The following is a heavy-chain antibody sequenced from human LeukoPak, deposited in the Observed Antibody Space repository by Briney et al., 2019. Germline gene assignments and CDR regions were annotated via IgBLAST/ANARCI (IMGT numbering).Heavy chain of an antibody. CDR1: GYTFTGYY. CDR3: ARDCVIGVAGIGIDY. J-gene: IGHJ4*02. D-gene: IGHD6-19*01. V-gene: IGHV1-2*02. CDR2: INPNSGGT. Sequence: GASVKVSCKTSGYTFTGYYIHWVRQAPGQGLEWMGWINPNSGGTNYAQKFQGRVTMTRDTSISTAYMELSRLRSDDTAVYYCARDCVIGVAGIGIDYWGQGTLVTVSS.